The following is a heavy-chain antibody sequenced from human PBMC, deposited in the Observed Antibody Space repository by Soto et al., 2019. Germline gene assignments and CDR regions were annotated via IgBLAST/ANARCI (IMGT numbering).Heavy chain of an antibody. Sequence: QVELQESGPGLVKPSETLSLSCSVSGESITAYYWSWLRQTPGKGLEWIGYIYHARNTNYNPSLRGRVTMSVDTSRNRFSLNLKSVTAADTAIYYCARLNYYFHHWGQGALVTVSS. D-gene: IGHD1-20*01. J-gene: IGHJ4*02. CDR1: GESITAYY. V-gene: IGHV4-59*08. CDR2: IYHARNT. CDR3: ARLNYYFHH.